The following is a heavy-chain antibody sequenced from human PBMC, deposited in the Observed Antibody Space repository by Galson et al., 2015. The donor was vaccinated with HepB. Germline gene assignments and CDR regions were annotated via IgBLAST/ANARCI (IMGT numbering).Heavy chain of an antibody. CDR1: GFTFSSYG. Sequence: SLRLSCAASGFTFSSYGMHWARQAPGKGLEWVAVIWYDGSNKYYADSVKGRFTISRDNSKNTLYLQMNSLRAEDTAVYYCARDRDIVVVPAYAFDIWDQGTMVTVSS. V-gene: IGHV3-33*01. CDR3: ARDRDIVVVPAYAFDI. D-gene: IGHD2-2*01. CDR2: IWYDGSNK. J-gene: IGHJ3*02.